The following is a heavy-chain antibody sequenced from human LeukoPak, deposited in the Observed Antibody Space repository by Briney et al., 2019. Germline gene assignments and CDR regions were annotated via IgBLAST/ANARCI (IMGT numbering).Heavy chain of an antibody. J-gene: IGHJ4*02. V-gene: IGHV3-7*01. Sequence: GGSLRLFCTASGINFRTSWMSWVRQSPGKGLEFLANIKYDGTVKNYVDSVKGRFTISRDNPKNSMYLQMDSLRAEDTAVYYCARDPDSSSFDYWGQGALVTVSS. CDR1: GINFRTSW. D-gene: IGHD6-13*01. CDR2: IKYDGTVK. CDR3: ARDPDSSSFDY.